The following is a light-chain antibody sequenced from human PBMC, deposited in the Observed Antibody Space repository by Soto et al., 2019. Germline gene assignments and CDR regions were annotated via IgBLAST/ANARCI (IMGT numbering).Light chain of an antibody. V-gene: IGKV1-16*01. CDR1: QDIDTH. CDR3: QQYNSYSYT. CDR2: RSF. Sequence: DIQMTQSPSSLSASLGDRVTITCRANQDIDTHLNWYQQKPGKAPKLLIFRSFALQSGVPSRFSGSGSGTDFTLTISSLQPDDFATYYCQQYNSYSYTFGQGTKLEIK. J-gene: IGKJ2*01.